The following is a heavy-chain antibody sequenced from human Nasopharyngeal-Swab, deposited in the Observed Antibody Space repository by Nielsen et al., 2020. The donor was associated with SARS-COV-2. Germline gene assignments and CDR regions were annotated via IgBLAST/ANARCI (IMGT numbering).Heavy chain of an antibody. CDR3: ARDPVGYYDILTGYYKGDYNWFDP. Sequence: WIRQPPGKGLEWVSYISSISSTIYYADSVKGRFTISRDNAKNSLYLQMNSLRDEDTAVYYCARDPVGYYDILTGYYKGDYNWFDPWGQGTLVTVSS. D-gene: IGHD3-9*01. J-gene: IGHJ5*02. CDR2: ISSISSTI. V-gene: IGHV3-48*02.